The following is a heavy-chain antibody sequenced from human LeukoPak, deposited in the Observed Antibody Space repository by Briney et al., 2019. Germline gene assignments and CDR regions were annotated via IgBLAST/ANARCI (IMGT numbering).Heavy chain of an antibody. J-gene: IGHJ4*02. CDR3: ARVVGQNGFYFDY. CDR1: GGTFSSYA. Sequence: SVMVSCKASGGTFSSYAISWVRQAPGQGLEWMGGIIPIFGTANYAQKFQGRVTITTDESTSTAYMELSSLRSEDTAVYYCARVVGQNGFYFDYWGQGTLVTVSS. CDR2: IIPIFGTA. D-gene: IGHD2-15*01. V-gene: IGHV1-69*05.